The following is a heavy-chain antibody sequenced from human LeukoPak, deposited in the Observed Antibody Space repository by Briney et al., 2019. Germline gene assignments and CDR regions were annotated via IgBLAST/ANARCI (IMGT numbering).Heavy chain of an antibody. CDR1: GFTFSSYW. CDR2: IKQDGSEK. V-gene: IGHV3-7*01. CDR3: ARALTGYSYGLELWSVVYYGMDV. Sequence: SGGSLRLSCAASGFTFSSYWMSWVRQAPGKGLEWVASIKQDGSEKYYVDSVKGRFTISRDNAKNSLYLQMNSLRAEDTAVYYCARALTGYSYGLELWSVVYYGMDVWGQGTTVTVSS. D-gene: IGHD5-18*01. J-gene: IGHJ6*02.